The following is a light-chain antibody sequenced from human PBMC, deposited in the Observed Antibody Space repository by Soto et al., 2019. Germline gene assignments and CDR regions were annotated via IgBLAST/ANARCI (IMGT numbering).Light chain of an antibody. Sequence: QLVLTQPPSVSGAPGQRVTISCTGSSSNIGAGYDVHWYQQLPGTAPKLLIYGNGNRPSGVPDRFSGSKSGTSASLAITGLQAEDEADYYCQSYDSSLSVAFGGGTKLTVL. V-gene: IGLV1-40*01. J-gene: IGLJ2*01. CDR2: GNG. CDR3: QSYDSSLSVA. CDR1: SSNIGAGYD.